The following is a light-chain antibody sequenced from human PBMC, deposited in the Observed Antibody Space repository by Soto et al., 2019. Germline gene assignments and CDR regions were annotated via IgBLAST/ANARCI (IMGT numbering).Light chain of an antibody. V-gene: IGKV4-1*01. Sequence: DIVMTQSPDSLAVSLGERATINCKSSQSVLYNSNNKNYLAWYQHKPGQPPKLLIYWASTRESGVPDRFSGSGSRTDFTLTINSLQAEDVAVYSCQQYYSIPRTFGQGTKVAIK. CDR3: QQYYSIPRT. CDR2: WAS. J-gene: IGKJ1*01. CDR1: QSVLYNSNNKNY.